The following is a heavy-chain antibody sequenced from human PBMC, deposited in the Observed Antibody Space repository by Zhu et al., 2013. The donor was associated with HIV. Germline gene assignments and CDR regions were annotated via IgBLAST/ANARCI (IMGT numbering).Heavy chain of an antibody. CDR1: GYTFTNYG. V-gene: IGHV1-8*01. Sequence: QAHLVQSGPEVKKPGASVKVSCKASGYTFTNYGINWVRQATGHGLEWMGWVNPTSGHAGYAQKFQGRVTITRNTSISTVYMELRSLRSDDTAVYYCARMDKGSCTATTCPDWFDPWGQGTLVTVSS. CDR2: VNPTSGHA. D-gene: IGHD2-8*02. CDR3: ARMDKGSCTATTCPDWFDP. J-gene: IGHJ5*02.